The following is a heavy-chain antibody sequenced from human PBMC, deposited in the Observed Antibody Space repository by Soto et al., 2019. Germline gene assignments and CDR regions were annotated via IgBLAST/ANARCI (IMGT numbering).Heavy chain of an antibody. Sequence: LSLTCTVSGGSISSGGYYWSWIRQHPGKGLEWIGYIYYSGSTYYNPSLKSRVTISVDTSKNQFSLKLSSVTAADTAVYYCARSRFLSSSWYPNYYYYGMDVWGQGTTVTVSS. V-gene: IGHV4-31*03. CDR3: ARSRFLSSSWYPNYYYYGMDV. D-gene: IGHD6-13*01. CDR2: IYYSGST. CDR1: GGSISSGGYY. J-gene: IGHJ6*02.